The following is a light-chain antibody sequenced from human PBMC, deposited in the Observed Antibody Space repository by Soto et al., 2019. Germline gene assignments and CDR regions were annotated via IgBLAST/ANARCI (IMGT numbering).Light chain of an antibody. J-gene: IGKJ2*01. CDR1: QSISSW. CDR2: NAS. CDR3: QQYNDYPYT. Sequence: DIQMTQSPSTLSASVGDNVTITCRASQSISSWLAWYQQKPGRAPKLLIYNASSLESGVPSRFSGSGSGTEFTLTISSLQPDDFATYYCQQYNDYPYTFGQGTKLEIK. V-gene: IGKV1-5*03.